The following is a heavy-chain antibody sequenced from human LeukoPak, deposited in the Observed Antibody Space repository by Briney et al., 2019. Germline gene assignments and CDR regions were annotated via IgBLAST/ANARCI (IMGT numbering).Heavy chain of an antibody. Sequence: GGSLRLSCAASGFTFSSYDMHWVRQATGKGLEWVSAIGTAGDTYYPGSVKGRFTISRENAKNSLYLQMNSLRAGDTAVYYCARAGKGNYYYYYMDVWAKGPRSPSP. D-gene: IGHD6-13*01. CDR2: IGTAGDT. J-gene: IGHJ6*03. CDR3: ARAGKGNYYYYYMDV. CDR1: GFTFSSYD. V-gene: IGHV3-13*01.